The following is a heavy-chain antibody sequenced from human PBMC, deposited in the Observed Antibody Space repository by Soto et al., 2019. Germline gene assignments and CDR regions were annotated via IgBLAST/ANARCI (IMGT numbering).Heavy chain of an antibody. CDR1: GGTFSSYA. V-gene: IGHV1-69*13. CDR2: IIPIFGTA. J-gene: IGHJ4*01. CDR3: ARYGSGSNLKDPFDY. Sequence: ASVKVSCKASGGTFSSYAISWVRQAPGQGLEWMGGIIPIFGTANYAQKFQGRVTITADESTSTAYMELNSLRAEDTAVYYCARYGSGSNLKDPFDYWGHGTLVTVSS. D-gene: IGHD3-10*01.